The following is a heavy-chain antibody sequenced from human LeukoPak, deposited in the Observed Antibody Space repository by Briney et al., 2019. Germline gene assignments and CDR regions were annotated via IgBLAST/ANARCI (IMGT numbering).Heavy chain of an antibody. CDR2: IYYGWCT. V-gene: IGHV4-59*08. CDR1: DGSLRGYY. J-gene: IGHJ4*02. Sequence: SETLSLTRSVSDGSLRGYYWSWIREPPGRGLEWIGYIYYGWCTSYNPSLKSRVTMSVDTSRNQFSLKVTSATAADTAVYYCERQPNKNFFDYWGPGTPVTVSS. CDR3: ERQPNKNFFDY.